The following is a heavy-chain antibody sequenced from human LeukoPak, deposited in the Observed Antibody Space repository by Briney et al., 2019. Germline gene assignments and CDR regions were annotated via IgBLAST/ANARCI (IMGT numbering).Heavy chain of an antibody. J-gene: IGHJ4*02. CDR1: GFTFSSYA. V-gene: IGHV3-23*01. Sequence: GGSLRLSCAASGFTFSSYAMSWVRQAPGKGLEWVSAISGSGGSTYYADSVKGRFTISRDNPKNTLYLQMNSLRAEDTAVYYCAKDSSSRYWVFDYWGQGTLVTVSS. D-gene: IGHD6-13*01. CDR2: ISGSGGST. CDR3: AKDSSSRYWVFDY.